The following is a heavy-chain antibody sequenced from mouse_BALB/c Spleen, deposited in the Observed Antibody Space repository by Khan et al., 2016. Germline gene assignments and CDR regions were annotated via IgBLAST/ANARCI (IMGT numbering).Heavy chain of an antibody. Sequence: VQLQESGAELARPGASVKLSCKASGYTFTSYWMQWVKQGPGQGLEWIGAIYPGDGNTGYNQNFKGKATLTADRSSSTAYMQLSSLASEDSAVYYCARGNSYYDYDYWGQGTTLTVSS. D-gene: IGHD2-4*01. CDR3: ARGNSYYDYDY. CDR1: GYTFTSYW. V-gene: IGHV1-87*01. CDR2: IYPGDGNT. J-gene: IGHJ2*01.